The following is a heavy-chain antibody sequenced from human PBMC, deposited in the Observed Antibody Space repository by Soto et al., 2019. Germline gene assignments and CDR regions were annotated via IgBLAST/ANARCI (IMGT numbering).Heavy chain of an antibody. CDR2: IWYDGSNK. CDR1: GFTFSSYG. V-gene: IGHV3-33*06. Sequence: GGSLRLSCAASGFTFSSYGMHWVRQAPGKGLEWVAVIWYDGSNKYYADSVKGRFTISRDNSKNTLYLQMNSLRAEDTAVYYSAKPYCSGGSCLYYFDYWGQGTLVTVSS. D-gene: IGHD2-15*01. CDR3: AKPYCSGGSCLYYFDY. J-gene: IGHJ4*02.